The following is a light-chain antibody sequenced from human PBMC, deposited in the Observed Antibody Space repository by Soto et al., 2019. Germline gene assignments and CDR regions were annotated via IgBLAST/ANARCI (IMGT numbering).Light chain of an antibody. CDR1: QSISSF. V-gene: IGKV1-39*01. J-gene: IGKJ1*01. CDR2: AAS. Sequence: DIQRTQSPSSLSASVGDRVTITCRASQSISSFLNWYQQKPGKAPRLLIYAASSLQSGVPSRFSASGSGTDFTLTISSLQPEDFATYYCQQSYSTPETFGQGTKVEIK. CDR3: QQSYSTPET.